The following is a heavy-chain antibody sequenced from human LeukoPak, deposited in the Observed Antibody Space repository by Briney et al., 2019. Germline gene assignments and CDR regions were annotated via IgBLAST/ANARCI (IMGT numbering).Heavy chain of an antibody. Sequence: GGSLRLSCAASGFTFSSYEMNCVRQAPGKGLEWVSYISSSGSGSTIYYADSVKGRFTISRDNAKNSLYLQMNSLRAEDTAVYYCVRDSFGDSYFDYWGQGTLVTVSS. CDR3: VRDSFGDSYFDY. J-gene: IGHJ4*02. CDR2: ISSSGSGSTI. D-gene: IGHD4-17*01. CDR1: GFTFSSYE. V-gene: IGHV3-48*03.